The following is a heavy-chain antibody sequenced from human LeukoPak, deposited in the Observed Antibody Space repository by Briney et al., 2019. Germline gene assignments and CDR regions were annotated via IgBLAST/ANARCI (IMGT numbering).Heavy chain of an antibody. CDR3: ARDTAWYTAHYYIDV. D-gene: IGHD2-8*01. J-gene: IGHJ6*03. Sequence: GGSLMLSCAASGFTFSSYGMQWVSQAPGKGPEWVAFIRYDGSNKYYADSVKGRFTISRDNSKNTLYLQMNSLRAEDTAVYYCARDTAWYTAHYYIDVWGKGTTVTVSS. CDR1: GFTFSSYG. V-gene: IGHV3-30*02. CDR2: IRYDGSNK.